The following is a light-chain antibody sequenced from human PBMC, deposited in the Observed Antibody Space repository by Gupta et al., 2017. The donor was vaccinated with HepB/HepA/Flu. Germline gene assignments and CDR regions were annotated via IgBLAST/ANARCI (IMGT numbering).Light chain of an antibody. J-gene: IGKJ2*04. CDR3: MQAVQPLMCS. V-gene: IGKV2-28*01. Sequence: DIVMTQSPLSLPVTPGEPASISCRSSQSLLHSNGYNYLDWYLQKPGQSPQLLIYLGSNRASGVPDRFSSSGSGADFTLQISRVEAEDVGVYYCMQAVQPLMCSFGQGTKLEIK. CDR1: QSLLHSNGYNY. CDR2: LGS.